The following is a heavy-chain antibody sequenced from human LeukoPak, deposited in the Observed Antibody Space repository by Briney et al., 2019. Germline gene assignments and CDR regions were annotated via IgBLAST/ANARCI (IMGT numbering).Heavy chain of an antibody. V-gene: IGHV3-7*01. J-gene: IGHJ4*02. CDR3: ARVEASGYDYGAFDY. D-gene: IGHD5-12*01. Sequence: PGGSLRLSCAASGFTFNRYWMSWVRQAPGKELRWVANIKQDGSAKYYVDSVKGRFTISRDNAKNSLYLQMNSLRAEDTAVYYCARVEASGYDYGAFDYWGQGTLVTVSS. CDR2: IKQDGSAK. CDR1: GFTFNRYW.